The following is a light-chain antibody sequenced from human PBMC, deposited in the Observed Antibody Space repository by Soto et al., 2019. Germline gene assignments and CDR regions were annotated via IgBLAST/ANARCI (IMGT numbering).Light chain of an antibody. V-gene: IGKV1-5*01. J-gene: IGKJ2*01. CDR1: ESIGTW. CDR2: DGS. CDR3: QQYNNYPYT. Sequence: DIQMTQSPFTLSASVGDRVTITCRASESIGTWLAWFQQKPGKAPKLLIYDGSTLESGVPSRFSGSASGPQFTLTISSLQPDDFATYFCQQYNNYPYTFGQGTKLEFK.